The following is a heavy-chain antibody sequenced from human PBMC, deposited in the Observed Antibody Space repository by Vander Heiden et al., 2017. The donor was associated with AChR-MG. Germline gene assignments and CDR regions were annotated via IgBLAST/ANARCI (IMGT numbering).Heavy chain of an antibody. CDR2: IKQGGSEK. D-gene: IGHD3-16*01. V-gene: IGHV3-7*01. Sequence: EMQLVESGGGLVQPGGSPSPYCAVSGFTFNNYWISWVRHAPGKGLEWVANIKQGGSEKFYVDSVKGRFTLSRDTAMNSVYLQMNSLRVEDTAVYYCARDAFRDRYFDLWGRGTLVTVSS. CDR1: GFTFNNYW. CDR3: ARDAFRDRYFDL. J-gene: IGHJ2*01.